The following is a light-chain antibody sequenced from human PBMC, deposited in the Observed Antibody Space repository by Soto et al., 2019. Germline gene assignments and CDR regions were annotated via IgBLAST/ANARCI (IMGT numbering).Light chain of an antibody. J-gene: IGKJ1*01. CDR1: QDISGY. V-gene: IGKV1-9*01. CDR2: AAS. Sequence: IQLTQSPSSLSASVGDRVTITCRASQDISGYVAWYQQRPGRAPQLLIYAASALQTGVPSRFSGSGSWTDFTLTITSLQPEDFGTYYCQHPKWTSGQGPTVEI. CDR3: QHPKWT.